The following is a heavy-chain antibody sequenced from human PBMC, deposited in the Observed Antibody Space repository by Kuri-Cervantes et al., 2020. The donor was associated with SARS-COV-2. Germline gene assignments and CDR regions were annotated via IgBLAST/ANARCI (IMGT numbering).Heavy chain of an antibody. V-gene: IGHV4-39*01. Sequence: SETLSLTCSVSGCSVSSSGFFWGWIRQPPGKGLEWIGNIYYSGSTYYNPSLKNRVTMSVDTSRNQVSLKLSSVTAADTAVYYCARQMMSSITIFGVVITKNWFDPWGQGTLVTVSS. J-gene: IGHJ5*02. CDR3: ARQMMSSITIFGVVITKNWFDP. D-gene: IGHD3-3*01. CDR2: IYYSGST. CDR1: GCSVSSSGFF.